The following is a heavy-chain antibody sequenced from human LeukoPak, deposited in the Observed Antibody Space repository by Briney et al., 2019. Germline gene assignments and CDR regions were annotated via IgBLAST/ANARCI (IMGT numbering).Heavy chain of an antibody. CDR3: ARDSKWELDFDY. CDR2: ISSSSSYI. J-gene: IGHJ4*02. D-gene: IGHD1-26*01. Sequence: GGSLRLSCAASGFTFSSYSMNWVRPAPGKGLEWVSSISSSSSYIYYADSVKGRFTIPRDHAKNSLYLQMNSLRAEDTAVYYCARDSKWELDFDYWGQGTLVTVSS. CDR1: GFTFSSYS. V-gene: IGHV3-21*01.